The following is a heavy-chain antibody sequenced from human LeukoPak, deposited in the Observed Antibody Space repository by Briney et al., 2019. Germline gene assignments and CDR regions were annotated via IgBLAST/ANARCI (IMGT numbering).Heavy chain of an antibody. V-gene: IGHV1-2*02. D-gene: IGHD4-17*01. CDR2: INPNSGGT. CDR3: AREYGDYGNWFDP. J-gene: IGHJ5*02. CDR1: GYTFTGYY. Sequence: GASVKVSCKASGYTFTGYYMHWVRQAPGQGLEWMGWINPNSGGTNYAQKFQGRVTMTRDTSISTAYMEVSRLRSDDTAVYYCAREYGDYGNWFDPWGQGTLVTVSS.